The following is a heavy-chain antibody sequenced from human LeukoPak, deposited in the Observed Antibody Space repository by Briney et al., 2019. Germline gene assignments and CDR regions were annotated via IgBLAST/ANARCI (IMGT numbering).Heavy chain of an antibody. CDR2: IRYDGSNK. J-gene: IGHJ4*02. Sequence: GGSLRLSCAASGFTFDDYAMHWVRQAPGKGLEWVAFIRYDGSNKYYADSVKGRFTISRDNSKNTLYLQMNSLRAEDTAVYYCAKDRYGDYDSYFDYWGQGTLVTVSS. V-gene: IGHV3-30*02. D-gene: IGHD4-17*01. CDR3: AKDRYGDYDSYFDY. CDR1: GFTFDDYA.